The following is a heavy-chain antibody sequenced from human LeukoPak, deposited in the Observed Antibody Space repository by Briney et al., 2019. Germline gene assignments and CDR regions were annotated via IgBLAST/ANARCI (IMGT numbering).Heavy chain of an antibody. CDR3: ARHGSGRWLQIRGADY. J-gene: IGHJ4*02. CDR1: GGSISSSSYY. Sequence: PSGTLSLTCTVSGGSISSSSYYWGWIRQPPGKGLEWIGSIYYSGSTYYNPSLKSRVTISVDTSKNQFSLKLSSVTAADTAVYYCARHGSGRWLQIRGADYWGQGTLVTVSS. V-gene: IGHV4-39*01. CDR2: IYYSGST. D-gene: IGHD5-24*01.